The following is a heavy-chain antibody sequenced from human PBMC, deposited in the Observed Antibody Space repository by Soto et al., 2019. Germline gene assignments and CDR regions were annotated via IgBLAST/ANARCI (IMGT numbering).Heavy chain of an antibody. CDR3: ARQVPRAARPNH. CDR1: GFTFRDYD. V-gene: IGHV3-11*01. J-gene: IGHJ4*02. CDR2: ISSSGTAT. D-gene: IGHD6-6*01. Sequence: PGGSLRLSCAASGFTFRDYDMSWIRQAPGKGLEWVSCISSSGTATYYADSVKGRFTISRDNAKNSLYVEMNSLRVEDSAVYYCARQVPRAARPNHGGRGTLVTASP.